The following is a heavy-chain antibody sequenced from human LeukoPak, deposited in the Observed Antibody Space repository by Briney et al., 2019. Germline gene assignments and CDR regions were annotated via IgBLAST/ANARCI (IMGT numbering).Heavy chain of an antibody. V-gene: IGHV3-23*01. CDR3: AKAPEGSGYYHCPDY. CDR2: ISGSGGST. D-gene: IGHD3-22*01. Sequence: QPGGSLRLSCAASGFTVSNNYMSWVRQAPGKGLEWVSAISGSGGSTYYADSVKGRFTISRDNSKNTLYLQMNSLRAEDTAVYYCAKAPEGSGYYHCPDYWGQGTLVTVSS. J-gene: IGHJ4*02. CDR1: GFTVSNNY.